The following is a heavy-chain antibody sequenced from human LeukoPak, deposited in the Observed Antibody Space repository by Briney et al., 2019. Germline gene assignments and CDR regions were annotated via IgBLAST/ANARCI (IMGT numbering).Heavy chain of an antibody. CDR2: IIPIFGTA. CDR1: GGTFSSYA. V-gene: IGHV1-69*13. CDR3: ARDPVGISRGGYFDY. D-gene: IGHD3-10*01. J-gene: IGHJ4*02. Sequence: GASVKVSCKASGGTFSSYAISWVRQAPGQGLEWMGGIIPIFGTANYAQKFQGRVTITADESTSTAYMELSSLRSEDTAVYYCARDPVGISRGGYFDYWGQGTLVTVSS.